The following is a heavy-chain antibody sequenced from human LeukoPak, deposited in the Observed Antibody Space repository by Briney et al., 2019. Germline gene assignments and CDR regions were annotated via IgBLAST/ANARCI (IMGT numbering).Heavy chain of an antibody. Sequence: SETLSLTRTVSGGSISSYYWSWIRQSAGKGLEWIGRIYTSGSTNYNPSLKSRVTMSVDTSKNQFSLKLSSVTAADTAVYYCARNGGSGTYYDGSFDYWGQGTLVTVSS. CDR3: ARNGGSGTYYDGSFDY. CDR2: IYTSGST. D-gene: IGHD1-26*01. V-gene: IGHV4-4*07. CDR1: GGSISSYY. J-gene: IGHJ4*02.